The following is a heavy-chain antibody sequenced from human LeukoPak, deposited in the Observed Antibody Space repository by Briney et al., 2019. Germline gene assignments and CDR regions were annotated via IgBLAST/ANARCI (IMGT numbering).Heavy chain of an antibody. CDR1: GFTFSSYW. CDR3: ARSLGYCSAGSCFPFDY. CDR2: IKQDGSDK. J-gene: IGHJ4*02. V-gene: IGHV3-7*05. D-gene: IGHD2-15*01. Sequence: GASLQISCAASGFTFSSYWMSWVRQAPGKGLEWVANIKQDGSDKYYVDSVKGRFTISRDNAKNSLYLQMNSLRAEDTAVYYCARSLGYCSAGSCFPFDYWGQGTLVTVSS.